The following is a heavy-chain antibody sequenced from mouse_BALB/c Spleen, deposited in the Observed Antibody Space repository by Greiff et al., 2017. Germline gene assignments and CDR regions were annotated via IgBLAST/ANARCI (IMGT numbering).Heavy chain of an antibody. D-gene: IGHD3-2*01. V-gene: IGHV5-12-2*01. Sequence: EVMLVESGGGLVQPGGSLKLSCAASGFTFSSYTMSWVRQTPEKRLEWVAYISNGGGSTYYPDTVKGRFTISRDNAKNTLYLQMSSLKSEDTAMYYCARKRQLGPMDYWGQGTSVTVSS. CDR2: ISNGGGST. J-gene: IGHJ4*01. CDR3: ARKRQLGPMDY. CDR1: GFTFSSYT.